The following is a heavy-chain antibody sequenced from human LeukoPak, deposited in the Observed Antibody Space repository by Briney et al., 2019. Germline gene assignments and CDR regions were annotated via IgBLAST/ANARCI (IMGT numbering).Heavy chain of an antibody. CDR2: IYYSGST. J-gene: IGHJ4*02. CDR3: AREGGDHDY. Sequence: PSQTLPLICTVSGGSISSGGYYWCWIRQPPEKGLEWIGYIYYSGSTYYNPSLKSRVTISVDTSKNQFSLKLSSVTAADTAVYYCAREGGDHDYWGQGTLVTVSS. CDR1: GGSISSGGYY. V-gene: IGHV4-31*03. D-gene: IGHD3-16*01.